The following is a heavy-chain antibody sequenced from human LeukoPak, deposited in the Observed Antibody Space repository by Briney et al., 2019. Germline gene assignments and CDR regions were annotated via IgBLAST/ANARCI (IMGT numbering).Heavy chain of an antibody. Sequence: SETLSLTCAVSGGSISSGGYSWSWIRQPPGKGLEWIGYIYHSGSTYYNPSLKSRVTISVDRSKNQFSLKLSSVTAADTTVYYCARGLRRYSKAFPFDYWGQGTLVTVSS. CDR2: IYHSGST. V-gene: IGHV4-30-2*01. D-gene: IGHD5-18*01. CDR1: GGSISSGGYS. J-gene: IGHJ4*02. CDR3: ARGLRRYSKAFPFDY.